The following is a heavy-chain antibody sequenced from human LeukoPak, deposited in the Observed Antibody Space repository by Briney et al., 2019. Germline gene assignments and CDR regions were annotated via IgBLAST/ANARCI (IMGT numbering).Heavy chain of an antibody. CDR2: INDSGSS. J-gene: IGHJ4*02. CDR1: GGSFSGYY. Sequence: SETLSLTCAVYGGSFSGYYWSWIRQPPGKGLEWIGEINDSGSSNYSPSLKSRVTISVDASKNQFSLTLSSVTAADTAVYYCAGLPTDYDYVWGSSYWGQGTLVTVSS. CDR3: AGLPTDYDYVWGSSY. D-gene: IGHD3-16*01. V-gene: IGHV4-34*01.